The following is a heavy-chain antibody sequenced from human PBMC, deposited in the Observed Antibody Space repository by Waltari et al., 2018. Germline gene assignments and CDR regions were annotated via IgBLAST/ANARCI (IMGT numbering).Heavy chain of an antibody. J-gene: IGHJ4*02. V-gene: IGHV4-38-2*01. D-gene: IGHD4-17*01. Sequence: QVQLQESGPGLVKPSETLSLTCAVSGYSISLRSYWAGIRQPPGKGLGWIGNIYHSGSTYYNPSLKSRVTISVDTSKNQFSLKLRSVTAADTAVYYCARWVGYGDLYFFDSWGQGTLVTVSS. CDR2: IYHSGST. CDR1: GYSISLRSY. CDR3: ARWVGYGDLYFFDS.